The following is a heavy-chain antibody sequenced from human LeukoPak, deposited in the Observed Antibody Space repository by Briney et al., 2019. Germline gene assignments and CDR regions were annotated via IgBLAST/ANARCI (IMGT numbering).Heavy chain of an antibody. CDR1: GGSIDSNNYY. V-gene: IGHV4-39*07. CDR3: ARGTPHSNWFDP. D-gene: IGHD4-11*01. CDR2: VFYSGST. J-gene: IGHJ5*02. Sequence: SETLSLTCTVSGGSIDSNNYYWAWIRQPPGKGLECIGAVFYSGSTFYNPSLKGRVTISVDTSKSQFSLRLTSVTDADTALYYRARGTPHSNWFDPWGQGTLVTVSS.